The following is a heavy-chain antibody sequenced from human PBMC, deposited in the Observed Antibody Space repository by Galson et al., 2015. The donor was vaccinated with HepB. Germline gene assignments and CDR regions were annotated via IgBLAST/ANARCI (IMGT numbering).Heavy chain of an antibody. J-gene: IGHJ6*02. CDR1: GFTFSSYA. CDR2: ISGSGGST. D-gene: IGHD6-13*01. CDR3: AKCIAAAEKDYYYYYGMDV. V-gene: IGHV3-23*01. Sequence: SLRLSCAASGFTFSSYAMSWVRQAPGKGLEWVSAISGSGGSTYYADSVKGRFTISRDNSKNTLYLQMNSLRAEDTAVYYCAKCIAAAEKDYYYYYGMDVWGQGTTVTVSS.